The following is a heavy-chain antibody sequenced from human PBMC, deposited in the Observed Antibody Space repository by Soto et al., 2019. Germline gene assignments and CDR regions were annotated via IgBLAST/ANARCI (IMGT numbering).Heavy chain of an antibody. CDR3: ARARESWYRHFDY. V-gene: IGHV4-34*01. J-gene: IGHJ4*02. CDR2: INHSGST. CDR1: GGSFSGYY. Sequence: PSETLSLTCAVYGGSFSGYYWSWIRQPPGKGLEWIGEINHSGSTNYNPSLKSRVTISVDTSKNQFSLKLSSVTAADTAVYYCARARESWYRHFDYWGQGTLVTVSS. D-gene: IGHD6-13*01.